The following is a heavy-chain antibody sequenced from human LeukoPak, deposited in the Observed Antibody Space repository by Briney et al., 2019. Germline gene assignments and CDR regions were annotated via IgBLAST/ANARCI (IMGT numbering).Heavy chain of an antibody. CDR3: ASGDYGDPPLNY. CDR1: GYTFTSYD. D-gene: IGHD4/OR15-4a*01. CDR2: MNPNSGNT. Sequence: ASVEVSCKASGYTFTSYDINWVRQATGQGLEWMGWMNPNSGNTGYAQKFQGRVTMTRDTSISTAYMELSRLRSDDTAVYYCASGDYGDPPLNYWGQGTLVTVSS. J-gene: IGHJ4*02. V-gene: IGHV1-8*01.